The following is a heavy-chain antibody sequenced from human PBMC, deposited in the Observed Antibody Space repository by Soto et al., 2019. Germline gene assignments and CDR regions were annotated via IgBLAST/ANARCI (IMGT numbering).Heavy chain of an antibody. D-gene: IGHD3-3*01. V-gene: IGHV4-59*01. CDR3: ARVAARTIFGVVTDYFDD. J-gene: IGHJ4*02. CDR1: GGSISSSY. CDR2: IFYSGST. Sequence: SETLSLTCSVSGGSISSSYWSWIRQSPGKGLEWIGYIFYSGSTNYNPSLKSRVTISVDTSKNQFSLKLNSVTAADTAMYYCARVAARTIFGVVTDYFDDWGQGTLVTVS.